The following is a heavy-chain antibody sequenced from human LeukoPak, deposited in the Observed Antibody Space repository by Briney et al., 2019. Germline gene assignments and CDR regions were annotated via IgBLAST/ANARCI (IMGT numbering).Heavy chain of an antibody. CDR1: GFTFSSYA. Sequence: GGSLRLSCAASGFTFSSYAMSWVRQAPGKGLEWVSAIGVSGGSPYYADSVKGRFTISSKNSKNTLYLQMNSLRAEDTAVYFCAKQDRSYYYDSSGYYPSSPDYWGQGTLVTVSS. J-gene: IGHJ4*02. V-gene: IGHV3-23*01. CDR2: IGVSGGSP. D-gene: IGHD3-22*01. CDR3: AKQDRSYYYDSSGYYPSSPDY.